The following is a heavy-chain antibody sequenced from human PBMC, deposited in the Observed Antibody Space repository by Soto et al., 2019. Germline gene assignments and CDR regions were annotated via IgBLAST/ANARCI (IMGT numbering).Heavy chain of an antibody. CDR1: CGSISSSSYY. V-gene: IGHV4-39*01. CDR3: ARLTTVTTGCFDY. CDR2: IYYSGST. J-gene: IGHJ4*02. D-gene: IGHD4-4*01. Sequence: SETLSLTCTVSCGSISSSSYYWGWIRQPPGKGLEWIGSIYYSGSTYYNPSLKSRVTISVDTSKNQFSLKLSSVTAADTAVYYCARLTTVTTGCFDYWGQGTLVTVSS.